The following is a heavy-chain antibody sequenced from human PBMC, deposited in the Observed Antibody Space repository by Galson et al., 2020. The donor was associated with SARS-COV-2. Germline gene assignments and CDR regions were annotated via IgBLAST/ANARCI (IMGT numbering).Heavy chain of an antibody. CDR1: AFSIPISA. CDR2: IVAATGNT. D-gene: IGHD3-10*01. CDR3: AADKTFGSFGRAPADS. Sequence: SVKVSCKATAFSIPISAVQWVRQARGQGLEWIGWIVAATGNTNYAQKFQQRVTIISDKSTNTVYMELSSLRSEDTAIYYCAADKTFGSFGRAPADSWGQGTLLTVSS. J-gene: IGHJ4*02. V-gene: IGHV1-58*01.